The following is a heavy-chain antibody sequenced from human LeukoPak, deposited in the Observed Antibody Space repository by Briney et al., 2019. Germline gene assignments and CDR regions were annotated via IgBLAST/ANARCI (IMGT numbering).Heavy chain of an antibody. CDR2: ISTSSDTI. Sequence: PGGSLRLSCAAAGFTFSTYSMDWVRQTPGKGLEWLSHISTSSDTIYYADSVKGRFTISRDNAKDSLYLQMNSLRAEDTAVYYCARTRAAAVTGAFDYWGQGTLVTVSS. J-gene: IGHJ4*02. D-gene: IGHD6-13*01. CDR1: GFTFSTYS. V-gene: IGHV3-48*01. CDR3: ARTRAAAVTGAFDY.